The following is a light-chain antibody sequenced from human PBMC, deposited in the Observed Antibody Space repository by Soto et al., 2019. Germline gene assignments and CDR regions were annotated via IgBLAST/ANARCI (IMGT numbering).Light chain of an antibody. CDR1: QGINNL. Sequence: DIQMTQSPSSLSASVGDRVTITCRASQGINNLLGWYQQGPGKAPKRLIYAASNLEGGGRSRYSGSGSGTELTLTVSSLQPVDFATYYCLQHDTYPFTFGPGTKVDVK. V-gene: IGKV1-17*01. CDR3: LQHDTYPFT. CDR2: AAS. J-gene: IGKJ3*01.